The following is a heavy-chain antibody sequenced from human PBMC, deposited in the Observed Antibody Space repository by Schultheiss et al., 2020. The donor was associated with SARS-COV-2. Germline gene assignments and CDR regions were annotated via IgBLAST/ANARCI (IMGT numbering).Heavy chain of an antibody. J-gene: IGHJ4*02. CDR1: GFTFSGSA. CDR2: ISSSSSYI. D-gene: IGHD5-12*01. CDR3: ASGMRGYSAY. Sequence: GESLKISCAASGFTFSGSAMHWVRQATGKGLEWVSSISSSSSYIYYADSVKGRFTISRDNAKNSLYLQMNSLRAEDTAVYYCASGMRGYSAYWGQGTLVTVSS. V-gene: IGHV3-21*01.